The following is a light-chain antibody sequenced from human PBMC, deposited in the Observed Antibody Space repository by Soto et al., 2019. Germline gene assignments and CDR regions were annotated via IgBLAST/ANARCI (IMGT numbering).Light chain of an antibody. J-gene: IGLJ3*02. CDR2: EVT. CDR1: SSDVGGYNY. Sequence: QSALTQPASVSGSPGQSITISCTGTSSDVGGYNYVSWYQQHPGKAPKLMIYEVTNRPSGVSNRFSGSKSGNTASLTVSGLQAEDEADYYCSSYTSSITPVFGGGTQLTVL. CDR3: SSYTSSITPV. V-gene: IGLV2-14*01.